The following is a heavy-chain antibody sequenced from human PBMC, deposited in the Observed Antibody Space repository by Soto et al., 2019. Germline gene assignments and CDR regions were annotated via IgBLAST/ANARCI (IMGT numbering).Heavy chain of an antibody. CDR2: ISGSGGST. Sequence: GGSLRLSCAASGFTFSSYAMSWVRQAPGKGLEWVSAISGSGGSTYYADSVKGRFTISRDNSKNTLYLQINSLRAEDTAVYYCAKFYGDYEVYYYYYYMDVWGKGTTVTVSS. D-gene: IGHD4-17*01. CDR1: GFTFSSYA. CDR3: AKFYGDYEVYYYYYYMDV. V-gene: IGHV3-23*01. J-gene: IGHJ6*03.